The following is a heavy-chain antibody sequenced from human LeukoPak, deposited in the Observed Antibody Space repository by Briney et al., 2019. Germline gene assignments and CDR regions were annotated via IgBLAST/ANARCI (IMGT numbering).Heavy chain of an antibody. Sequence: PGGSLRLSCAASGNYWMHWVRQAPGKGLVWVSHINSDGSWTSYADSVKGRFTISKDNAKNTVYLQMNNLRAEDTALYYCATTMGSGWSRPIDYWGQGTLVTVSS. J-gene: IGHJ4*02. CDR2: INSDGSWT. D-gene: IGHD6-19*01. V-gene: IGHV3-74*01. CDR3: ATTMGSGWSRPIDY. CDR1: GNYW.